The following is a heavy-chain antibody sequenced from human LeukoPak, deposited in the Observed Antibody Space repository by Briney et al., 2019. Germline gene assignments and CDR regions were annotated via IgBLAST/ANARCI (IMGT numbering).Heavy chain of an antibody. V-gene: IGHV4-59*01. J-gene: IGHJ4*01. CDR1: GGSIRSYY. D-gene: IGHD5-24*01. CDR3: ARAGARDGYTFDY. CDR2: IYYSGSTNYNSGST. Sequence: SETLSLTCTVSGGSIRSYYWSWIRQPPGKGLEWIGYIYYSGSTNYNSGSTNYNPSLKSRVTISVDTSKNQFSLKLHSVTAAHTALYYCARAGARDGYTFDYWGHGTVVTVSS.